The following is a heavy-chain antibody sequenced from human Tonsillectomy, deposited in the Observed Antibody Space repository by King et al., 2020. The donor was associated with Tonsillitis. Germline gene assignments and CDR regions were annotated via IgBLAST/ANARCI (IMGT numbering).Heavy chain of an antibody. CDR3: ARHSPYYYDSSAFYS. CDR1: GYSFTSYW. CDR2: IDPSDSYT. V-gene: IGHV5-10-1*03. D-gene: IGHD3-22*01. J-gene: IGHJ4*02. Sequence: EKQLVQSGAEVKKPGESLRISCKGSGYSFTSYWISWVRQMPGKGLEWMGRIDPSDSYTNYSPSFQGHVTISADKSISTAYLQWSSLKASDTAMYYCARHSPYYYDSSAFYSWGQGTLVTVSS.